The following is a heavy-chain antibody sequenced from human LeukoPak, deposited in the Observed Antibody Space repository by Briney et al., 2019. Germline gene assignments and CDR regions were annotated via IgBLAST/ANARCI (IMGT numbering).Heavy chain of an antibody. CDR1: GGSISSGDYY. Sequence: SQTLSLTCTVSGGSISSGDYYWRWSRQPPGKGLEWIGYIYYSGSPYYNPSLTSRVNISVDTSKNQFSLKLRSVTAADTAVYYCARGPNYYDSRGYWFDPGGQGTLVTVSS. CDR2: IYYSGSP. V-gene: IGHV4-30-4*01. J-gene: IGHJ5*02. CDR3: ARGPNYYDSRGYWFDP. D-gene: IGHD3-22*01.